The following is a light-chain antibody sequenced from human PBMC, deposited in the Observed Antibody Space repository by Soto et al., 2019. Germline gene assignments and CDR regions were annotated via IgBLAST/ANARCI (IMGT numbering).Light chain of an antibody. V-gene: IGLV1-40*01. Sequence: QSVLTQPPSVSGAPGQRVTISCTGSSSNIGAGYDVHWYQQLPGTAPKLLIYGNSNRPSGVPDRFSGSKSGTSASLAITGLQAEDEADYYCQSYDSSVSGQGDVFGTGTKLTVL. CDR3: QSYDSSVSGQGDV. CDR1: SSNIGAGYD. CDR2: GNS. J-gene: IGLJ1*01.